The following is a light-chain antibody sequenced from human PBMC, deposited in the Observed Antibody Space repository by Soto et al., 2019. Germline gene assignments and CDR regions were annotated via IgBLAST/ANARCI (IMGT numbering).Light chain of an antibody. CDR3: QQRANWPIT. CDR2: GTS. CDR1: QSVSRSY. J-gene: IGKJ5*01. V-gene: IGKV3D-20*02. Sequence: EIVLTQSPGTLSLSPGERATLSCRASQSVSRSYLAWYQQKPGQAPRLLIYGTSERATGIPARFSGGGSETDFTLTISSLEPEDFGVYYCQQRANWPITFGQGTRLEIK.